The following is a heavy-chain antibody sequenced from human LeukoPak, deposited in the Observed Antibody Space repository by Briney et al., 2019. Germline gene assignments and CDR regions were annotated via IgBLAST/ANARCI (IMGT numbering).Heavy chain of an antibody. CDR1: GFTFSSYA. V-gene: IGHV3-23*01. CDR2: ISGSGGST. Sequence: PGGSLRLSCAASGFTFSSYAMSWVRQAPGKGLEWVSAISGSGGSTYYADSVKGRFTISRDNSKNTLYLQMNSLRAEDAAVYYCAKAYCSSNRCYFFDYWGQGTLVTVSS. J-gene: IGHJ4*02. D-gene: IGHD2-2*01. CDR3: AKAYCSSNRCYFFDY.